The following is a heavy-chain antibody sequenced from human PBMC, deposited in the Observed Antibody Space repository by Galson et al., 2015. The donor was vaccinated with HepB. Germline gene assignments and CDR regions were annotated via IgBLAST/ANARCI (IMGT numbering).Heavy chain of an antibody. CDR3: ARDGDDYSNFPGGY. D-gene: IGHD4-11*01. CDR2: IWYDGSNK. V-gene: IGHV3-33*08. CDR1: GFTFSSYG. J-gene: IGHJ4*02. Sequence: SLRLSCAASGFTFSSYGMHWVRQAPGKGLEWVAVIWYDGSNKYYADSVKGRFTISRDNSKNTLYLQMNSLRAEDTAVYYCARDGDDYSNFPGGYRGQGTLVTVSS.